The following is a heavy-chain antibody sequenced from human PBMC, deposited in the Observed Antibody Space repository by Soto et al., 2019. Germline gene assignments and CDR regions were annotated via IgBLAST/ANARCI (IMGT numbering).Heavy chain of an antibody. CDR2: INAGNGNT. J-gene: IGHJ4*02. CDR1: GYTFTSYA. V-gene: IGHV1-3*01. Sequence: QVQLVQSGAEVKKPGASVKVSCKASGYTFTSYAMHWVRQAPGQRLEWMVWINAGNGNTKYSQKFQGRVTITRDTSASTDYMELSSLRSEDTAVYYCARDPGYSYGYNWGQGTLVTVSS. D-gene: IGHD5-18*01. CDR3: ARDPGYSYGYN.